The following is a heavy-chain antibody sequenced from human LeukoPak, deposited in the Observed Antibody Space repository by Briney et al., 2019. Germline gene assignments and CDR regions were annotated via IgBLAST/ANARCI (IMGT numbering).Heavy chain of an antibody. CDR2: ISWNSGSI. V-gene: IGHV3-9*01. D-gene: IGHD3-22*01. CDR3: AREFGVLTYYYDSSDPKYFDY. J-gene: IGHJ4*02. Sequence: GGSLRLSCAASGFTFDDYAMHWVRQAPGKGLEWVSGISWNSGSIGYADSVKGRFTISRDNAKNSLYLQMNSLRAEDTAVYYCAREFGVLTYYYDSSDPKYFDYWGQGTLVTVSS. CDR1: GFTFDDYA.